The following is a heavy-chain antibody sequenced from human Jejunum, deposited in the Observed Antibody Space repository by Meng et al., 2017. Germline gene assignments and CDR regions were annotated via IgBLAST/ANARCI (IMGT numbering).Heavy chain of an antibody. D-gene: IGHD3-16*01. CDR3: ARDYWGSLDY. CDR1: RGSVSSPDYQ. V-gene: IGHV4-61*08. CDR2: AGANFQSAT. Sequence: QVPPHGPGPRLLTPSDTLALPCTVSRGSVSSPDYQWGWIRQPPWKGLEWIGYAGANFQSATNHNPSLKSRVTISLDTSKNQFSLKLTSVNAADTAVYYCARDYWGSLDYWGQGILVTVSS. J-gene: IGHJ4*02.